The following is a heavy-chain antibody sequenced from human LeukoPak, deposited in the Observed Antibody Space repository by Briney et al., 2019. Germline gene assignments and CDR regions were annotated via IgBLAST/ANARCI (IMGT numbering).Heavy chain of an antibody. CDR3: AKTSRGNSGYDSPFHY. CDR1: GFSFSSYE. D-gene: IGHD5-12*01. CDR2: VRGSGTDT. Sequence: GGSLRLSCAASGFSFSSYEMNWVRQAPGKGLEWVSAVRGSGTDTYYADSVKGRFTISRDNSKNTLYLQMNSLRAEDTAIYYCAKTSRGNSGYDSPFHYWGQGTLVTVSS. J-gene: IGHJ4*02. V-gene: IGHV3-23*01.